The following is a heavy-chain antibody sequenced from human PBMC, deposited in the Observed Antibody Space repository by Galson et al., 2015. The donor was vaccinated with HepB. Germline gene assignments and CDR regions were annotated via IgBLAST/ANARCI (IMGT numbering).Heavy chain of an antibody. V-gene: IGHV1-8*01. CDR2: MDPNSGNT. CDR3: ARFPHSSSGDDSYYYMDV. D-gene: IGHD6-13*01. CDR1: GFSLSTYD. J-gene: IGHJ6*03. Sequence: SVKVSCKASGFSLSTYDINWVRQATGQGLEWLGWMDPNSGNTGYAQKFQGRITMTRNTSISTAYMELRSLRSEDTAVYYCARFPHSSSGDDSYYYMDVWGKGTTVTVSS.